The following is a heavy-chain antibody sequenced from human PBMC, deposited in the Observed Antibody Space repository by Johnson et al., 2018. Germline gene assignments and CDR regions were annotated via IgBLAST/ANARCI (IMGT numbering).Heavy chain of an antibody. V-gene: IGHV3-7*01. Sequence: VQLLESGGGLVQPGGSLRLSCAASGFTFSYSLMTWVRQTPGKGLERVANLKQAGSEKYYVDSIKGRFTISRYNAKNSLYLQMNSRRAEETAMYYCARGRGDSGSYDFDYWGQGTLVTVSS. CDR2: LKQAGSEK. CDR1: GFTFSYSL. J-gene: IGHJ4*02. CDR3: ARGRGDSGSYDFDY. D-gene: IGHD6-19*01.